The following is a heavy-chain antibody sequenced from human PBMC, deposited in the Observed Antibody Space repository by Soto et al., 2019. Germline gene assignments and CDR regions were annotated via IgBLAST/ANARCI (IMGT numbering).Heavy chain of an antibody. CDR3: ARHERSIKRLDRGDWFDP. Sequence: QLQLQESGPGLVKPSETLSLTCTVSGGSISSSSYYWGWIRQPPGKGLEWIGSIYYSGSTYYNPSLKGRVTISVDTSKNQFSLKLSSVTAADTAVYYCARHERSIKRLDRGDWFDPWGQGTLVTVSS. J-gene: IGHJ5*02. V-gene: IGHV4-39*01. D-gene: IGHD2-21*01. CDR1: GGSISSSSYY. CDR2: IYYSGST.